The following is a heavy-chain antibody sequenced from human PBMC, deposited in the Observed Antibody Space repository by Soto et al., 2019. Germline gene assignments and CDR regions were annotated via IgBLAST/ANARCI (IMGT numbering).Heavy chain of an antibody. CDR2: IYYSGST. CDR1: GGSISSSSYY. V-gene: IGHV4-39*01. Sequence: XATLSLSCTVSGGSISSSSYYWGWIRQPPGKGLEWIGSIYYSGSTYYNPSLKSRVTISVDTSKNQFSLKLSSVTAADTAVYYCARTVRYDRGDAFDIWGQGTMVTVSS. J-gene: IGHJ3*02. D-gene: IGHD3-22*01. CDR3: ARTVRYDRGDAFDI.